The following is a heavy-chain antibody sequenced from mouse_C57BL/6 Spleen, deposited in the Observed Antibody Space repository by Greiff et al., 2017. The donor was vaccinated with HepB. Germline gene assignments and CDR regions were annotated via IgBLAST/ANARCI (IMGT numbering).Heavy chain of an antibody. CDR2: IRNKANGYTT. D-gene: IGHD1-1*02. J-gene: IGHJ4*01. Sequence: EVKVVESGGGLVQPGGSLSLSCAASGFTFTDYYMSWVRQPPGKALEWLGFIRNKANGYTTEYSASVKGRFTISRDNSQSILYLQMNALRAEDSATYYWARYIYGYYAMDYWGQGTSVTVSS. V-gene: IGHV7-3*01. CDR1: GFTFTDYY. CDR3: ARYIYGYYAMDY.